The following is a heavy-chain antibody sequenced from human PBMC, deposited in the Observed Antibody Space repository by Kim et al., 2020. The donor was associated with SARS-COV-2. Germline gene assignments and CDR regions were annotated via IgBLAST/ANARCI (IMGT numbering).Heavy chain of an antibody. CDR1: GYTFTSYA. J-gene: IGHJ4*02. Sequence: ASVKVSCKASGYTFTSYAMNWVRQAPGQGLEWMGWINTNTGNPTYAQGFTGRFVFSLDTSVSTAYLQISSLKAEDTAVYYCARDRWGGIAAAGTSYYFDYWGQGTLVTVSS. V-gene: IGHV7-4-1*02. D-gene: IGHD6-13*01. CDR2: INTNTGNP. CDR3: ARDRWGGIAAAGTSYYFDY.